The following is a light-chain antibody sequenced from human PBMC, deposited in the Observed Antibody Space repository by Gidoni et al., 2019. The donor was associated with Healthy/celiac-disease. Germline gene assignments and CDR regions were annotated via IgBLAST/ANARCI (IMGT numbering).Light chain of an antibody. CDR1: QSVSSSY. CDR2: GAS. J-gene: IGKJ1*01. Sequence: EIVLTQSPGTLSLSPGERATLSCRASQSVSSSYLAWYQQKPGQAPRLLIDGASSRATGIPDRFSGSGSGTDFTLTISRLETEDVAVYYCQQYGSSPRTFGQGTKVEIK. CDR3: QQYGSSPRT. V-gene: IGKV3-20*01.